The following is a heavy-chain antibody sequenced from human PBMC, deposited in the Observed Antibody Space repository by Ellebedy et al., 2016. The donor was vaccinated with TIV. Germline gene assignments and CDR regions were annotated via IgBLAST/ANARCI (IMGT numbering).Heavy chain of an antibody. CDR1: GLTFSTYP. V-gene: IGHV3-30-3*01. Sequence: GGSLRLSCAASGLTFSTYPMTWVRRAPGKGLEWVAVISYDGSNKYYADSVKGRFTISRDNSKNTLYLQMKSLRVEDTAVYYCARWPSGDAPLDYWGQGTLVTVSS. CDR3: ARWPSGDAPLDY. CDR2: ISYDGSNK. D-gene: IGHD4-17*01. J-gene: IGHJ4*02.